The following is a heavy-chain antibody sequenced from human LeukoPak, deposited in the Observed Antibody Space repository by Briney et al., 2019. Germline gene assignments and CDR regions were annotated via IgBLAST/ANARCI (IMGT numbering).Heavy chain of an antibody. D-gene: IGHD6-19*01. CDR3: ARGRVAGTGWFDH. J-gene: IGHJ5*02. V-gene: IGHV1-8*01. Sequence: GASVKVSCTASVYTFTSYDINWVRQAPGQGLEWMGGMNPNSGNTGYAQKFQGRVTMTRNTSISTAYMELSSLRSEDTAVYYCARGRVAGTGWFDHWGQGTLVTVSS. CDR2: MNPNSGNT. CDR1: VYTFTSYD.